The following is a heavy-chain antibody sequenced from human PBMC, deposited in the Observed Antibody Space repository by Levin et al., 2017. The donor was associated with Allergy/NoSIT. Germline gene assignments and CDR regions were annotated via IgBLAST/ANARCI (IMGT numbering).Heavy chain of an antibody. CDR3: ARNRGMAGLFDY. V-gene: IGHV3-7*01. D-gene: IGHD6-19*01. CDR1: GFTFSDYW. CDR2: IAHDRSEI. J-gene: IGHJ4*02. Sequence: GGSLRLSCAAPGFTFSDYWMSWVRQAPGKGLEWVAHIAHDRSEINYVDSVKGRFTISRDNAKRSLSLQMNSLRAEDTAVYYCARNRGMAGLFDYWGQGTLVTVSS.